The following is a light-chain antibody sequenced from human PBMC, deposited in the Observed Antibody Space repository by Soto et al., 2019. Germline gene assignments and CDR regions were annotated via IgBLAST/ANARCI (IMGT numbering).Light chain of an antibody. V-gene: IGKV3-11*01. CDR2: DAS. CDR3: QHRSAWPIT. Sequence: EIVLTQSPATLSLSPGERATLSCRASQSVARHLVWYQQKPGQAPRLLIYDASNRATGIPARFSGSGSGTAFTLTISSLEPEDIAVYYCQHRSAWPITFGGGTKVEIK. CDR1: QSVARH. J-gene: IGKJ4*01.